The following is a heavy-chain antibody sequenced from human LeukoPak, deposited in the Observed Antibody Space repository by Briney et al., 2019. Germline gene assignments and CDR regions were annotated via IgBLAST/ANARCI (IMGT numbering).Heavy chain of an antibody. D-gene: IGHD6-19*01. CDR1: GFTFYDYA. Sequence: PGGSLRLPCAASGFTFYDYAMHWVRQAPGKGLEWVSGISWNSGSIGYADSVKGRFTISRDNAKNSLYLQMNSLRAEDTALYYCAKMSGYSSGWYQHWGQGTLVTVSS. J-gene: IGHJ1*01. V-gene: IGHV3-9*01. CDR3: AKMSGYSSGWYQH. CDR2: ISWNSGSI.